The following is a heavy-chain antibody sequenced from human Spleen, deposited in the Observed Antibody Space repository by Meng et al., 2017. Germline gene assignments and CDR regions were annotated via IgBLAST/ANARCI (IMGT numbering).Heavy chain of an antibody. CDR1: GYTFTSYG. D-gene: IGHD6-19*01. CDR2: ISAYNGNT. J-gene: IGHJ4*02. CDR3: ARDSGNKPSSGWYQPAFDY. V-gene: IGHV1-18*01. Sequence: ASVKVSCKASGYTFTSYGISWVRQAPRQGLEWMGWISAYNGNTNYAQKLQGRVTMTTDTSTSTAYMELRSLRSDDTAVYYCARDSGNKPSSGWYQPAFDYWGQGTLVTVSS.